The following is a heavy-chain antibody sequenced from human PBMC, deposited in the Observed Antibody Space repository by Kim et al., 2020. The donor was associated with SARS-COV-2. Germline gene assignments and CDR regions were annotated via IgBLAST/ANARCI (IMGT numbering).Heavy chain of an antibody. CDR1: GFTFSSYA. CDR2: ISYDGSNK. Sequence: GGSLRLSCAASGFTFSSYAMHWVRQAPGKGLEWVAVISYDGSNKYYADSVKGRFTISRDNSKNTLYLQMNSLRAEVTAVYYCARDNIPVGFGGYWDYYY. CDR3: ARDNIPVGFGGYWDYYY. J-gene: IGHJ6*01. V-gene: IGHV3-30*04. D-gene: IGHD3-10*01.